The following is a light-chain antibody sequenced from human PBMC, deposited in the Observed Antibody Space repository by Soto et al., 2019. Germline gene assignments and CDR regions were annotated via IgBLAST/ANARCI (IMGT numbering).Light chain of an antibody. V-gene: IGKV1-5*03. CDR3: QQYNRYWT. CDR1: QSISAW. CDR2: QAS. Sequence: DIQMTQSPSTLSASVGDRVTITCRASQSISAWLAWYQHKPGKAHKLLIYQASNLESGVPSRFSGSGSGTEVTLTISSLQPDDFATYYCQQYNRYWTFGQGTKVEIK. J-gene: IGKJ1*01.